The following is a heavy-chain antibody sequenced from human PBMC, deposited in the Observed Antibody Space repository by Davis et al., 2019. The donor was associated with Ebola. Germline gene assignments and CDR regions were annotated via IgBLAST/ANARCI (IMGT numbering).Heavy chain of an antibody. J-gene: IGHJ4*02. V-gene: IGHV3-30*02. D-gene: IGHD7-27*01. CDR1: GFTFSSYG. CDR2: IRRDGSDK. CDR3: AKDYKWGYDY. Sequence: GESLKISCAASGFTFSSYGRHWVRQAPGEGLEWVAHIRRDGSDKYYADSVRGRFTISTDSSKNKLYLQMNSLRSEDTAVYYCAKDYKWGYDYWGQGTLVTVSS.